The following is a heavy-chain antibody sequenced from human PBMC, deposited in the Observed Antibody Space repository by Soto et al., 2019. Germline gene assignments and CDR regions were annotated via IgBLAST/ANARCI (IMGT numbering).Heavy chain of an antibody. Sequence: KASETLSLTCNVSGASVSRPNAYWSWIRQSPGKGLEWIGNIHDSGITNISPSLKSRVTISVASTRGQFSLKMTSVTAADTAIYYCARDVPAASLDYWGLGVLVTVSS. CDR3: ARDVPAASLDY. D-gene: IGHD6-25*01. CDR2: IHDSGIT. CDR1: GASVSRPNAY. J-gene: IGHJ4*02. V-gene: IGHV4-61*01.